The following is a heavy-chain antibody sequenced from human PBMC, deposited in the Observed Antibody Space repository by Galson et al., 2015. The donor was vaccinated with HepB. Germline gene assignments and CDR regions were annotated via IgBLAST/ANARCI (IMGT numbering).Heavy chain of an antibody. CDR2: ISGSGGST. CDR3: AKDDDEYCSSTSCYMGYMDV. D-gene: IGHD2-2*02. Sequence: SLRLSCAASGFTFSSYAMSWVRQAPGKGLEWVSAISGSGGSTYHADSVKGRFTISRDNSKNTLYLQMNSLRAEDTAVYYCAKDDDEYCSSTSCYMGYMDVWGKGTTVTVSS. V-gene: IGHV3-23*01. J-gene: IGHJ6*03. CDR1: GFTFSSYA.